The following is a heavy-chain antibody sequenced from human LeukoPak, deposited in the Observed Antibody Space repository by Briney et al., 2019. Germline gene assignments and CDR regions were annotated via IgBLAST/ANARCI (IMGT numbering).Heavy chain of an antibody. CDR2: IKHSGNT. V-gene: IGHV4-34*01. Sequence: PSETLSLTCAVYGGSFSGYYWNWIRQPPGKGLEWIGEIKHSGNTNYNPSLKSRVTMSVDTSKNQFSLRLSSVTAADTAVYYCARDHNYDSSGYFLYYWGQGTLVTVSS. CDR3: ARDHNYDSSGYFLYY. D-gene: IGHD3-22*01. CDR1: GGSFSGYY. J-gene: IGHJ4*02.